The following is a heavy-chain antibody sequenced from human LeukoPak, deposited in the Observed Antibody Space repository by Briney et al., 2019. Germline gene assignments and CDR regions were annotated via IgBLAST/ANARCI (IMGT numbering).Heavy chain of an antibody. CDR2: FDPEDGET. J-gene: IGHJ6*02. Sequence: ASVKVSCKASGGTFSSYAISWVRQAPGQGLEWMGGFDPEDGETIYAQKFQGRVTMTEDTSTDTAYMELSSLRSEDTAVYYCATVGGIAAAGTFYYYGMDVWGQGTTVTVSS. CDR1: GGTFSSYA. D-gene: IGHD6-13*01. V-gene: IGHV1-24*01. CDR3: ATVGGIAAAGTFYYYGMDV.